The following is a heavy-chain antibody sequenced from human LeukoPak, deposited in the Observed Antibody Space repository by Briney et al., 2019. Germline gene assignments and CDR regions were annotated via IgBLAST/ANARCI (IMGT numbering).Heavy chain of an antibody. D-gene: IGHD2-2*01. CDR2: INPNSGGT. Sequence: ASVKVSCKASGYTFTGYYMHWVRQAPGQGLEWMGWINPNSGGTNYAQKFQGRVTMTRETSISTAYMELSRLRSDDTAVYYCARGFGIVVVPAASFDPWGQGTLVTVSS. CDR3: ARGFGIVVVPAASFDP. J-gene: IGHJ5*02. CDR1: GYTFTGYY. V-gene: IGHV1-2*02.